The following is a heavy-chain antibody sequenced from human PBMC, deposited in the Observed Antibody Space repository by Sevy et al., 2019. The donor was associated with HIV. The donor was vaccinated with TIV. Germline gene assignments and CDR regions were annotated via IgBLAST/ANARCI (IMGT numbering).Heavy chain of an antibody. Sequence: GGSLRLSCAASGLTFSGSAMHWVRQASGKGLEWVGRIRSKANSYATAYAASVKGRFTISRDDSKNTAYLQMNSLKTEDTAVYYCTRTTVTNDAFDIWGQGTMVTVSS. J-gene: IGHJ3*02. CDR1: GLTFSGSA. D-gene: IGHD4-17*01. CDR3: TRTTVTNDAFDI. CDR2: IRSKANSYAT. V-gene: IGHV3-73*01.